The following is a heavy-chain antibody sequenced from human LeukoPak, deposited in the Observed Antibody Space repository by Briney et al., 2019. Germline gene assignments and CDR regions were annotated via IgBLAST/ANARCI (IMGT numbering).Heavy chain of an antibody. D-gene: IGHD2-2*01. V-gene: IGHV3-48*01. CDR2: ISSSSTTI. CDR1: GFTFSSYS. CDR3: ARSPTSWYFDY. J-gene: IGHJ4*02. Sequence: GGPLRLSCAASGFTFSSYSMMWVRQAPGKGLEWVSYISSSSTTIHYADSVKGRFTISRDNAKNTLYLQMNSLRPEDTSVYYCARSPTSWYFDYWGQGTLVTVSS.